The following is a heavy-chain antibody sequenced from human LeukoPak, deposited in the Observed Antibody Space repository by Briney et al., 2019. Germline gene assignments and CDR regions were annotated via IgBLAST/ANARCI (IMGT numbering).Heavy chain of an antibody. Sequence: GGSLRLSCAASGFTFSSYSMNWVRQAPGKGLEWVSSISSSSSYIYYADSVKGRFTISRDNAKNSLYLQMNSLRAEDTAVYYRARDRFGSYSSRRTEYLGQGNLVTVSS. V-gene: IGHV3-21*01. D-gene: IGHD6-13*01. CDR2: ISSSSSYI. J-gene: IGHJ4*02. CDR1: GFTFSSYS. CDR3: ARDRFGSYSSRRTEY.